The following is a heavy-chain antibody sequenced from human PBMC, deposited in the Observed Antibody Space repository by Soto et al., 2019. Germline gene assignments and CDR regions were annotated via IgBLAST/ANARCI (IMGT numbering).Heavy chain of an antibody. CDR3: ARGRQWLPPPPYYFDY. CDR2: IWYDGSNK. D-gene: IGHD6-19*01. V-gene: IGHV3-33*01. CDR1: GFTFSSYG. J-gene: IGHJ4*02. Sequence: GGSLRLSCAASGFTFSSYGMHWVRQAPGKGLEWVAVIWYDGSNKYYADSVKGRFTISRDNSKNTLYLQMNSLRAEDTAVYYCARGRQWLPPPPYYFDYWGQGTLVTVSS.